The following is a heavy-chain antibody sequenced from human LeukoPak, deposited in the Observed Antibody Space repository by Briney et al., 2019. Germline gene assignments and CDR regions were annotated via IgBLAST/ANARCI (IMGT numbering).Heavy chain of an antibody. J-gene: IGHJ4*02. CDR3: ARSDHHAHLSGSCFDFDY. Sequence: ASVKVSCKASGYTFTSYGISWVRQAPGQGLEWMGWISAYNGNTNYAQKLQGRVTMTTDTSTSTAYMELRSLRSDDTAVYYCARSDHHAHLSGSCFDFDYWGQGTLVTVSS. CDR1: GYTFTSYG. CDR2: ISAYNGNT. D-gene: IGHD1-26*01. V-gene: IGHV1-18*01.